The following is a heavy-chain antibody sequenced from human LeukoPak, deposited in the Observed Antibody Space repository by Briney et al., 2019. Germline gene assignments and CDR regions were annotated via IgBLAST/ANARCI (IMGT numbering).Heavy chain of an antibody. V-gene: IGHV1-18*01. CDR2: ISAYNGNT. Sequence: ASVKVSCKASGYTFTSYGISWVRQAPGQGLEWMGWISAYNGNTNYAQKLQGRVTMTTDTSTSTACMELRSLRSDDTAVYYCARDHTDRTLDYWGQGTLVTVSS. D-gene: IGHD1-7*01. J-gene: IGHJ4*02. CDR1: GYTFTSYG. CDR3: ARDHTDRTLDY.